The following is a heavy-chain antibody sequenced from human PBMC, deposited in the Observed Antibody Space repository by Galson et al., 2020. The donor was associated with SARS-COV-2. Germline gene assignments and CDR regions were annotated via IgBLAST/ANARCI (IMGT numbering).Heavy chain of an antibody. J-gene: IGHJ5*02. CDR1: GFIFSDYA. V-gene: IGHV3-64D*06. Sequence: DGSLKLSCSASGFIFSDYAMHWVRQAPGKGLEYVSAISSNGGTSFYADSVNGRFTMSRDNSKNMFYLQMTALRLEDTAFYYCLSYSSTRQNHWGQGTLVTVSS. CDR2: ISSNGGTS. D-gene: IGHD2-2*01. CDR3: LSYSSTRQNH.